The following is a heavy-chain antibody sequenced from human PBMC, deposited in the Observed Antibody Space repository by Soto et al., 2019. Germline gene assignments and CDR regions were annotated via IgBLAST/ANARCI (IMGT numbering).Heavy chain of an antibody. CDR3: AKEGIGGYSHGYDY. D-gene: IGHD5-18*01. Sequence: EVQLVESGGGLVQPGGSLRLSCAASGFTFSSYAMTWVRQAPGMGLQWVSTISGSGAGTYYADSVKGRFTISRDNSKKTLYLQMNSLRADDTAVYYCAKEGIGGYSHGYDYWGQGTLVTVSS. CDR1: GFTFSSYA. J-gene: IGHJ4*02. V-gene: IGHV3-23*04. CDR2: ISGSGAGT.